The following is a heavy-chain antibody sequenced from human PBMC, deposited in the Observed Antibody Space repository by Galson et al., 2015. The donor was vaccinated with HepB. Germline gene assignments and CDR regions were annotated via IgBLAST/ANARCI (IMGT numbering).Heavy chain of an antibody. CDR1: GYNFASHW. CDR3: ARWNDY. J-gene: IGHJ4*02. D-gene: IGHD1-1*01. CDR2: IDPSDSSA. V-gene: IGHV5-10-1*01. Sequence: QSGAEVKKPGESLRISCKVSGYNFASHWISWVRQMPGKGLEWMGRIDPSDSSANYSPSFQGHVTISSDKSINTAYLQWSSLKASDTAMYYCARWNDYWGRGTLVTVSS.